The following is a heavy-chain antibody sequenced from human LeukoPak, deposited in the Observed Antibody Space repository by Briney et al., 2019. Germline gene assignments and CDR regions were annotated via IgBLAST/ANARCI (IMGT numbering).Heavy chain of an antibody. J-gene: IGHJ4*02. V-gene: IGHV4-39*01. D-gene: IGHD4-17*01. CDR2: IYYSGSS. CDR3: ARHFYGDYVNY. Sequence: PSETLSLTCTVSGRSISSGSYYWGWIRQPPGKGLEWIGSIYYSGSSHYNPSLKSRVTISVDTSKNQFSLRLTSVTAADTAVYYCARHFYGDYVNYWGQGTLVTVSS. CDR1: GRSISSGSYY.